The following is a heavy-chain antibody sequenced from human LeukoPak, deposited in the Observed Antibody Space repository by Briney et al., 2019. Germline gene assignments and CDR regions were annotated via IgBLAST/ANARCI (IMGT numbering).Heavy chain of an antibody. V-gene: IGHV3-48*03. CDR3: ARAGYSMDTEYFQH. CDR2: INNSGTAI. D-gene: IGHD5-18*01. Sequence: GGSVRLSCAASGFTFSSYEMKRLRQAPGKGLVWVSYINNSGTAIYYADSVKGRFTIARDNAKSSLYLQMNGLRAEDTAVYYCARAGYSMDTEYFQHWGQGTLVTVSS. J-gene: IGHJ1*01. CDR1: GFTFSSYE.